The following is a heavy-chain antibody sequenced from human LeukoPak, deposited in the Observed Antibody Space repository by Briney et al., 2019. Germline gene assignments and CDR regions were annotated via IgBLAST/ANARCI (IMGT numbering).Heavy chain of an antibody. Sequence: ASVKVSCKASGYNFNTSGISWVRQAPGQGLEWVGWISAYNDNTNNGQKFQGRVIMTTDTSTSTAYMELRSLRSDDTAVYYCARDRDSSTWLWRAFDIWGQGTMVTVSS. V-gene: IGHV1-18*01. CDR1: GYNFNTSG. D-gene: IGHD6-13*01. J-gene: IGHJ3*02. CDR3: ARDRDSSTWLWRAFDI. CDR2: ISAYNDNT.